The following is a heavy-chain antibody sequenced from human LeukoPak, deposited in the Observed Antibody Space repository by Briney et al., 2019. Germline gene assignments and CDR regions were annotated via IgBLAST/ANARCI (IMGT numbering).Heavy chain of an antibody. CDR1: GFTFSSYG. CDR3: AKDSLARVNYYGSGTHHDY. CDR2: ISYDGSNK. V-gene: IGHV3-30*18. J-gene: IGHJ4*02. Sequence: GRSLRLSCAASGFTFSSYGMHWVRQAPGKGLEWVAVISYDGSNKYYADSVKGRFTISRDNSKNTLYLQMNSLRAEDTAVYYCAKDSLARVNYYGSGTHHDYWGQGTLVTVSS. D-gene: IGHD3-10*01.